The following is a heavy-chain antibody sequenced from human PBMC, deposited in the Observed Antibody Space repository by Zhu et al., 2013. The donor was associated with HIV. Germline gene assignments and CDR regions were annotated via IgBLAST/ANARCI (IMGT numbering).Heavy chain of an antibody. CDR1: GFNFGSTA. D-gene: IGHD2-15*01. V-gene: IGHV3-23*01. Sequence: EVQLLASGGGWVQPGGSLRLSCATSGFNFGSTAMTWVRQAPGRGLEWLAFISRGGGTTKYADSVKGRFTISRDRSTNTLNLQMNSLRDEDTAVYYCAKMIGYEDIVVVVGATYLRSHGMDVWGQGTTVTVSS. CDR3: AKMIGYEDIVVVVGATYLRSHGMDV. J-gene: IGHJ6*02. CDR2: ISRGGGTT.